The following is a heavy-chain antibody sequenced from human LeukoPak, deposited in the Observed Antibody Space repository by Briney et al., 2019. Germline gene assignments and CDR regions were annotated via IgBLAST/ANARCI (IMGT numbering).Heavy chain of an antibody. CDR2: IKQDGSEK. J-gene: IGHJ4*02. D-gene: IGHD2-15*01. V-gene: IGHV3-7*01. CDR1: GFTFSSYW. CDR3: ARETLGYCSGGSCYAFDY. Sequence: GGSLRLSCAASGFTFSSYWMSWVRQAPGKGLEWVANIKQDGSEKYYVDSVKGRYTISRDNAKNSRYLQMNSLRAEDTAVYYCARETLGYCSGGSCYAFDYWGQGTLVTVSS.